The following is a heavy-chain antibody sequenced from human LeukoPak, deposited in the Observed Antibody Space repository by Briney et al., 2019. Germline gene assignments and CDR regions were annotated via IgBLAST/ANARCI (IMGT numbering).Heavy chain of an antibody. V-gene: IGHV3-23*01. D-gene: IGHD3-3*01. Sequence: PGGSLRLSCAVSGFTFSSYAMTWVRQAPGKGLECVSTISGSGGSTYYADSVKGRFTISRDNSKNTLYLQMNSLRAEDTAVYYCAKDGLRFLEWAYYFDYWGQGTLVTVSS. J-gene: IGHJ4*02. CDR2: ISGSGGST. CDR1: GFTFSSYA. CDR3: AKDGLRFLEWAYYFDY.